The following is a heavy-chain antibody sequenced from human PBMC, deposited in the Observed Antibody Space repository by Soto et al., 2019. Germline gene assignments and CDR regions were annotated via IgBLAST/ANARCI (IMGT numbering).Heavy chain of an antibody. Sequence: QVQLVQSGAEVRRPGSSVMVSCKSSGGIFRSNAINWVRQAPGQGLEWMGAIFPQFPTPYFAQKFQGRVTITADESTSTAYMALNSLRSDDTAVYFCARDAADTPMVYWGQGTLLTVSS. CDR1: GGIFRSNA. CDR3: ARDAADTPMVY. J-gene: IGHJ4*02. V-gene: IGHV1-69*01. CDR2: IFPQFPTP. D-gene: IGHD5-18*01.